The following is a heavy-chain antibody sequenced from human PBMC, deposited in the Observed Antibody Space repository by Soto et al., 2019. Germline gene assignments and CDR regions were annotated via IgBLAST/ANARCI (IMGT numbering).Heavy chain of an antibody. CDR2: ISESGSGT. CDR1: GLAFSAYD. Sequence: DVQLLESGGGLVQPGGCLRLSCVASGLAFSAYDMSWVRQGQGKGLEWVSGISESGSGTYYADSVKGRFTISRDNSKNTLYLQMSSLRAEDTAVCYCAKDTAPQVVWGQGTTVTVSS. J-gene: IGHJ6*02. D-gene: IGHD5-18*01. CDR3: AKDTAPQVV. V-gene: IGHV3-23*01.